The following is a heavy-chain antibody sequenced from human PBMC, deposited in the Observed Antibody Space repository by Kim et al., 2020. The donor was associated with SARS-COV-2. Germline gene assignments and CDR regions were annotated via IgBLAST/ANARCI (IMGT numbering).Heavy chain of an antibody. J-gene: IGHJ3*02. D-gene: IGHD3-9*01. V-gene: IGHV3-23*01. Sequence: GGSLRLSCAASGFTFSSYAMSWVRQAPGKGLEWVSAISGSGGSTYYADSVKGRFTISRDNSKNTLYLQMNSLRAEDTAVYYCAKVRLRYFDSPDAFDIWGQGTMVTVSS. CDR2: ISGSGGST. CDR1: GFTFSSYA. CDR3: AKVRLRYFDSPDAFDI.